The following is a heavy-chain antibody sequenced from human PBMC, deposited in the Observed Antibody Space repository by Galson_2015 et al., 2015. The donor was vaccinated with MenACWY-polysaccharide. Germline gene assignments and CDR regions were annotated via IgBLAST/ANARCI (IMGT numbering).Heavy chain of an antibody. D-gene: IGHD3-10*01. J-gene: IGHJ2*01. Sequence: SEPLSLTCTVSHASISSSYWSWIRQSADQGLEYIGRIHATGSTAYNPSFRRRVAMSVDLPRNKFSLALASVTASDTAIYYCARRSLVNWYFECWGRGTLVIVSS. CDR1: HASISSSY. CDR2: IHATGST. V-gene: IGHV4-4*07. CDR3: ARRSLVNWYFEC.